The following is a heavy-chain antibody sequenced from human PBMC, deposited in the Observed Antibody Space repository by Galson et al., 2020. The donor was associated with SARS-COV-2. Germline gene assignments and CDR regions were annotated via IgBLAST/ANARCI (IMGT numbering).Heavy chain of an antibody. V-gene: IGHV3-74*01. CDR2: INSDGSGT. CDR1: GFTFSSYW. D-gene: IGHD3-10*01. CDR3: VRTSRFGGGIPEWAP. Sequence: GESLKISCVASGFTFSSYWMHWVRQAPGKGPVWVSRINSDGSGTDYADFVKGRITISRDNAKNTLYLQINSLRAEDTAVYYCVRTSRFGGGIPEWAPWGQGTLVTVSS. J-gene: IGHJ5*02.